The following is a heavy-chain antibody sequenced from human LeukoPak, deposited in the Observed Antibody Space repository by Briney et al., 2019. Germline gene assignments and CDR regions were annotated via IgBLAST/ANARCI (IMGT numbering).Heavy chain of an antibody. J-gene: IGHJ6*03. CDR1: GYSVSSGYY. V-gene: IGHV4-38-2*02. Sequence: SETLSLTCTVSGYSVSSGYYWAWIRQPPGKGLEWIGSIYHSGGTYNNPSLKSRLTMSVDTSKNQFSLKLTSVTAADTAVYYCARGGGNGGGWVGHYYYMDVWGKGTTVTVSS. D-gene: IGHD4-23*01. CDR3: ARGGGNGGGWVGHYYYMDV. CDR2: IYHSGGT.